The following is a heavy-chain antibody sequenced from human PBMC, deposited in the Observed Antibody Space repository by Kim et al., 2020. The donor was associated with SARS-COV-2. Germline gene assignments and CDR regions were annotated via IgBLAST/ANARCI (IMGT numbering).Heavy chain of an antibody. D-gene: IGHD1-26*01. V-gene: IGHV1-2*02. Sequence: ASVKVSCKASEYVFTAYYMHWVRQAPGQGLQWMGWINLKSGASNFAEKFQGRVTLTRDTSTNTAYLDLGGLKSDDTAVYYCATLVGATTNYFDFWGQGTLVTVSS. CDR3: ATLVGATTNYFDF. CDR1: EYVFTAYY. CDR2: INLKSGAS. J-gene: IGHJ4*02.